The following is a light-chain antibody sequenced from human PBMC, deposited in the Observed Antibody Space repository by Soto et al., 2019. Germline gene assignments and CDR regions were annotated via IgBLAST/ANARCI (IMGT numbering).Light chain of an antibody. J-gene: IGKJ2*03. CDR3: QHYNNWPPYS. CDR1: NDVSTN. Sequence: ESVMAQSPDPVSVSPGKSAPLSCSGSNDVSTNLAWFHHTPGQAPRLVLYGASKRATGIPARFSGSGSGRHFTLTISSLQPEDFGVYYCQHYNNWPPYSFGQGTKVDIK. CDR2: GAS. V-gene: IGKV3-15*01.